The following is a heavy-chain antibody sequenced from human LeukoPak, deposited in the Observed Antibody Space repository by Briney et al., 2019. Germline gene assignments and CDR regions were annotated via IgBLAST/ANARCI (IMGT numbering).Heavy chain of an antibody. Sequence: SETLSLTCTVSGGSISSGSYYWSWTRQPAGKGLEWIGRIYTSGSTNYNPSLKSRVTISVDTSKNQFSLKLSSVTAADTAVYYCARTVSRRYYGSGSYLGPYNWFDPWGQGTLVTVSS. D-gene: IGHD3-10*01. J-gene: IGHJ5*02. CDR1: GGSISSGSYY. V-gene: IGHV4-61*02. CDR3: ARTVSRRYYGSGSYLGPYNWFDP. CDR2: IYTSGST.